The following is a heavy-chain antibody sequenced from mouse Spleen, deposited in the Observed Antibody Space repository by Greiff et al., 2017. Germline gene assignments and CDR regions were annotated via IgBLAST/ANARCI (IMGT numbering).Heavy chain of an antibody. CDR2: IGPGSGST. V-gene: IGHV1-77*01. J-gene: IGHJ3*01. D-gene: IGHD2-2*01. CDR3: AREMIYYGDDGVFAY. Sequence: VQLQQSGAELVKPGASVKISCKASGYTFTDYYINWVKQRPGQGLEWIGKIGPGSGSTYYNEKFKGKATLTADKSSSTAYMQRSSLTSEDSAVYFCAREMIYYGDDGVFAYWGQGTLVTVSA. CDR1: GYTFTDYY.